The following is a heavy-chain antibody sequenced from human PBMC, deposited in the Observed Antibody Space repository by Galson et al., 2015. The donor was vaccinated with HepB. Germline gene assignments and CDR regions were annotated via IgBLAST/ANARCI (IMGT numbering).Heavy chain of an antibody. J-gene: IGHJ5*02. CDR1: GYTFTSYA. CDR3: AREVCSGGCCYSGWFDP. V-gene: IGHV7-4-1*02. CDR2: INTNTGNP. Sequence: SVKVSCKASGYTFTSYAMNWVRQAPGQGLEWMGWINTNTGNPTYAQGFTGRFVFSLDTSVSTAYLQISSLKAEDTAVYYCAREVCSGGCCYSGWFDPWGQGTLVTVSS. D-gene: IGHD2-15*01.